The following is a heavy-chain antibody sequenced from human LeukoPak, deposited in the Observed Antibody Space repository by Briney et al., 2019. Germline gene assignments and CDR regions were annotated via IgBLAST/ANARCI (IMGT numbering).Heavy chain of an antibody. D-gene: IGHD5-12*01. CDR3: ARAYSGYEAFDY. Sequence: EASVKVSCKASGYTFTGYYIHWVRQALGQGLEWMGWINPNSGGRNYAQKFQGRVTMTRDTSTTYMELSRLTSDDTAVYYCARAYSGYEAFDYWGQGTLVTVSS. CDR1: GYTFTGYY. CDR2: INPNSGGR. V-gene: IGHV1-2*02. J-gene: IGHJ4*02.